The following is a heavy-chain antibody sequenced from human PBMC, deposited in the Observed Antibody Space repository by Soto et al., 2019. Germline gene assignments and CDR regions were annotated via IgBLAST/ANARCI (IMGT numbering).Heavy chain of an antibody. Sequence: SETLSLTCAVYGGSFSGYYWSWIRQPPGKGLEWIGEINHSGSTNYNPSLKSRVTISVDTSKNQFSLKLSSVTAADTAVYYCAGQYYYGSGSYSPLDYWGQGTLVTVSS. CDR2: INHSGST. V-gene: IGHV4-34*01. CDR1: GGSFSGYY. CDR3: AGQYYYGSGSYSPLDY. D-gene: IGHD3-10*01. J-gene: IGHJ4*02.